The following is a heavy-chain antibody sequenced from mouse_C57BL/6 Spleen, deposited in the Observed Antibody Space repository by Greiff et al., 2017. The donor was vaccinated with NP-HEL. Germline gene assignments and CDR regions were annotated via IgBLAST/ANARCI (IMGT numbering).Heavy chain of an antibody. Sequence: QVQLQQSGAELVRPGTSVKVSCKASGYAFTNYLIEWVKQRPGQGLEWIGEINPGCGCTNYNEKFKGKATLTADKSSSTAYMQLSSLTSEDSAVYFCARGEDFDVWGTGTTVTVSS. CDR3: ARGEDFDV. V-gene: IGHV1-54*01. CDR2: INPGCGCT. CDR1: GYAFTNYL. J-gene: IGHJ1*03.